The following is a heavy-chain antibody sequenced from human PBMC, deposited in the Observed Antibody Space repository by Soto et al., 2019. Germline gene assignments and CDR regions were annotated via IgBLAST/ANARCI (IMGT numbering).Heavy chain of an antibody. D-gene: IGHD3-16*01. V-gene: IGHV3-53*01. J-gene: IGHJ4*02. Sequence: GGSLRLSCAASGFTVRSSDMSWVRQAPGKGLEWVSVIYSGGSTYYADSVKGRFTISRDNSKNTLYLQMNSLRAEDTAVYYCARDLGDYDDYWGQGTLVTVSS. CDR3: ARDLGDYDDY. CDR1: GFTVRSSD. CDR2: IYSGGST.